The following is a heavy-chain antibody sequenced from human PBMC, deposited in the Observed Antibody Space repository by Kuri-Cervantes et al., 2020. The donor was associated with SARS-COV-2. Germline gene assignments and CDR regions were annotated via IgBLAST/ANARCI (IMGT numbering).Heavy chain of an antibody. CDR3: AREGGDYGDYYYYGMDV. J-gene: IGHJ6*02. CDR1: GFTFSSYW. Sequence: GESPKISCVASGFTFSSYWMHWVRQAPGKGLVWVSRLTNDGSDAIFADSVKGRFTISRDNAKNSLYLQMNSLRAEDTAVYYCAREGGDYGDYYYYGMDVWGQGTTVTVSS. D-gene: IGHD4-17*01. CDR2: LTNDGSDA. V-gene: IGHV3-74*01.